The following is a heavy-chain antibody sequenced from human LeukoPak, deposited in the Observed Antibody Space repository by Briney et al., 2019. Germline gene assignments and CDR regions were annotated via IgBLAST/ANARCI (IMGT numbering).Heavy chain of an antibody. CDR3: ARKDYVTSGQFDS. CDR2: IYHSGST. CDR1: GGSISSSYW. J-gene: IGHJ4*02. D-gene: IGHD3-22*01. Sequence: SETLSLTCAVSGGSISSSYWWNWVRQPPGKGLEWIGEIYHSGSTNYNPSLKSRVTISVDKSKNQFSLKLSSVTAADTAVYYCARKDYVTSGQFDSWGQGTLVTVSS. V-gene: IGHV4-4*02.